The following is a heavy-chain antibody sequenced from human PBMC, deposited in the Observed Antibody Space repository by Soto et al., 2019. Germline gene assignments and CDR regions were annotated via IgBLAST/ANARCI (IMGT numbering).Heavy chain of an antibody. J-gene: IGHJ4*02. CDR2: FDPEDGER. Sequence: ASVKVSCKVYGYTLTELSMHWVRQAPGKGPEWMGGFDPEDGERIYAQKFQGRVTMTEDTATDTAFMELSSLRSEDTAVYSCATGRWGAAATGPYDYWGQGTLVTVSS. D-gene: IGHD6-13*01. CDR1: GYTLTELS. V-gene: IGHV1-24*01. CDR3: ATGRWGAAATGPYDY.